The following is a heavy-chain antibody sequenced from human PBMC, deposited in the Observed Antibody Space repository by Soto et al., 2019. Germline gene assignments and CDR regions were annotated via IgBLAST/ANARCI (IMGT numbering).Heavy chain of an antibody. D-gene: IGHD3-3*01. V-gene: IGHV1-69*13. Sequence: SVKVSCKASGGTFGNSAISWVRQAPGQGLEWMGGIIPIFPTPDYAQKFQGRVTITADESTSTAYMELSSLRSEDTAVYYCATRGFWSGLDWFDPWGQGTLVTVSS. CDR2: IIPIFPTP. CDR3: ATRGFWSGLDWFDP. J-gene: IGHJ5*02. CDR1: GGTFGNSA.